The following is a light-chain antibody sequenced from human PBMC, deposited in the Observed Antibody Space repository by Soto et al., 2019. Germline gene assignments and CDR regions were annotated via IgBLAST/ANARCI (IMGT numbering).Light chain of an antibody. CDR1: SSNIGNNY. Sequence: QSVLTQPPSVSASPGQKVTIACSGSSSNIGNNYVSWYQQLPGTAPKLLIFENNKRTSGIPDRFSASKSGTSATLATTGPQPGDAADYYCGTWANRLSIPSVFGTGTKVTVL. CDR3: GTWANRLSIPSV. CDR2: ENN. J-gene: IGLJ1*01. V-gene: IGLV1-51*02.